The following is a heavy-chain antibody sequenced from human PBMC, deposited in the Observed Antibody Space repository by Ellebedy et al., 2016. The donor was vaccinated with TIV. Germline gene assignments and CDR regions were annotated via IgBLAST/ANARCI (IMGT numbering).Heavy chain of an antibody. V-gene: IGHV1-46*01. CDR1: AYTFTDYH. Sequence: AASVKVSCKTSAYTFTDYHFNWVRQAPGHGLEWMGIINPSGGDTTYPQKFQGRVTKTSDPSTSTVYIELSSLRSEDTAVYYCARGPNYGLDVWGQGTTVTVSS. CDR3: ARGPNYGLDV. J-gene: IGHJ6*02. CDR2: INPSGGDT.